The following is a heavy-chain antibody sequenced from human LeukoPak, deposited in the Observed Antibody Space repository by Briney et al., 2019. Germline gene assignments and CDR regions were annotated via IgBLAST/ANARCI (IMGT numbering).Heavy chain of an antibody. D-gene: IGHD2-2*01. CDR2: INHSGST. CDR3: ARGRTGYQLLPTKKDYSYYYMDV. V-gene: IGHV4-34*01. CDR1: GGSFSGYY. J-gene: IGHJ6*03. Sequence: SETLSLTCAVYGGSFSGYYWSWIRQPPGKGLEWIGEINHSGSTNYNPSLKSRVTISVDTSKNQFSLNLSSVTAADTAVYYCARGRTGYQLLPTKKDYSYYYMDVWDKGTTVTVSS.